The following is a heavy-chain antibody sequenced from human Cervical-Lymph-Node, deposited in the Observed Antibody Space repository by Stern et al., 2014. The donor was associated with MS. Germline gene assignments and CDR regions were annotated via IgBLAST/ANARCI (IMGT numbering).Heavy chain of an antibody. CDR2: ISSSSSYI. V-gene: IGHV3-21*01. CDR1: GFTFSSYS. J-gene: IGHJ6*02. D-gene: IGHD3-9*01. CDR3: AREANYDILTGYHYYYGMDV. Sequence: VQLVQSGGGLVKPGGSLRLSCAASGFTFSSYSMNWVRQAPGKGLEWVSSISSSSSYIYYADSVKGRFTISRDNAKNSLYLQMNSLRAEDTAVYYCAREANYDILTGYHYYYGMDVWGQGTTVTVSS.